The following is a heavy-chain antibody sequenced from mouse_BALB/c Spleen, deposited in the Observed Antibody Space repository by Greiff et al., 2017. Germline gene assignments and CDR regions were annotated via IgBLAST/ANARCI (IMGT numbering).Heavy chain of an antibody. V-gene: IGHV5-4*02. J-gene: IGHJ2*01. Sequence: EVMLVESGGGLVKPGGSLKLSCAASGFTFSDYYMYWVRQTPEKRLEWVATISDGGSYTYYPDSVKGRFTISRDNAKNNLYLQMSSLKSEDTAMYYCARGKSYYGSSYAMDYWGQGTTLTVSS. CDR3: ARGKSYYGSSYAMDY. CDR2: ISDGGSYT. CDR1: GFTFSDYY. D-gene: IGHD1-1*01.